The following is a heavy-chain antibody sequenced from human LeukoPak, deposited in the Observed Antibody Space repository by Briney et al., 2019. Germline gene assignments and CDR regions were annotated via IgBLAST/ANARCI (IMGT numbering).Heavy chain of an antibody. V-gene: IGHV4-30-4*01. J-gene: IGHJ4*02. CDR3: ARTTYYYDSSGYYFGY. CDR1: GGSISSGDYY. Sequence: SQTLSLTCTVSGGSISSGDYYWSWIRQPPGKGLEWIGYIYYSGSTYYNPSLKSRVTISVDTSKNQFSLKLSSVTAADTAVYYCARTTYYYDSSGYYFGYWGQGTLVTVSS. CDR2: IYYSGST. D-gene: IGHD3-22*01.